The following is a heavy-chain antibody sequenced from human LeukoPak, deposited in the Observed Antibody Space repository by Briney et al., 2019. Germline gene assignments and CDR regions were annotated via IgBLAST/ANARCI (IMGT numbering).Heavy chain of an antibody. J-gene: IGHJ4*02. Sequence: PSETLSLTCTVSGGSLGSYYWTWIRHPRGKGLEWIGYIYNSGSTNYNPSLKSRVTISVDTSKNQFSLKLSSVTAADTAVYYCARSIDGYNLDYWGQGTLVTVSS. CDR3: ARSIDGYNLDY. D-gene: IGHD5-24*01. V-gene: IGHV4-59*01. CDR1: GGSLGSYY. CDR2: IYNSGST.